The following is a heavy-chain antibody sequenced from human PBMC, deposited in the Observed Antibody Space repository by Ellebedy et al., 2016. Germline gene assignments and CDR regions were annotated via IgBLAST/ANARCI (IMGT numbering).Heavy chain of an antibody. CDR2: IYYSGST. CDR1: GGSISSSSYY. J-gene: IGHJ4*02. Sequence: SETLSLXXTVSGGSISSSSYYWGWIRQPPGKGLEWIGSIYYSGSTYYNPSLKSRVTISVDTSKNQFSLKLSSVTAADTAVYYCARLVPYFDYWGQGTLVTVSS. CDR3: ARLVPYFDY. V-gene: IGHV4-39*01.